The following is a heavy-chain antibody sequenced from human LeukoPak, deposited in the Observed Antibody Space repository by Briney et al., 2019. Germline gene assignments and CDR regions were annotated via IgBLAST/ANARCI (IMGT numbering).Heavy chain of an antibody. V-gene: IGHV3-23*01. D-gene: IGHD5-18*01. CDR1: GFTFSSYA. CDR2: ISGSGGST. J-gene: IGHJ4*02. Sequence: GRSLRLSCAASGFTFSSYAMSWVRQAPGKGLEWVSTISGSGGSTYYADSVKGRFTISRDNSKNTLYLQMNSLRAEDTAVYYCAKDPGIQLWPYYFDYWGQGTLVTVSS. CDR3: AKDPGIQLWPYYFDY.